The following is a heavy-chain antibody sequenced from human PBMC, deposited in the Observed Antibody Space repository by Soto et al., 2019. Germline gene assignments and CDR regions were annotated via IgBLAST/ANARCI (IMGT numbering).Heavy chain of an antibody. J-gene: IGHJ4*02. CDR2: INHSGST. V-gene: IGHV4-34*01. CDR3: ARYNTVTTFPNFDY. Sequence: PSCTLALACAVCGGSVWVYYWGGILKPTGKGLEWIGEINHSGSTNYNPSLKSRDTISVDTSKNQFSLKLSSVTAADTAVYYCARYNTVTTFPNFDYWGQGTLVTVSS. D-gene: IGHD4-17*01. CDR1: GGSVWVYY.